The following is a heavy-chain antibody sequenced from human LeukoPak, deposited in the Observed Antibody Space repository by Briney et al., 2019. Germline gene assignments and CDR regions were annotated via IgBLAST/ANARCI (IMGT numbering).Heavy chain of an antibody. CDR3: ARTDIVVVPAATPYYYYMDV. D-gene: IGHD2-2*01. CDR1: GGTFSSYA. V-gene: IGHV1-69*13. Sequence: GASVKVSCKASGGTFSSYAISWVRQAPGQGLEWMGGIIPIFGTANYAQKFQGRVTITADDSTSTAYMELSSLRSEDTAVYYCARTDIVVVPAATPYYYYMDVWGKGTTVTVSS. CDR2: IIPIFGTA. J-gene: IGHJ6*03.